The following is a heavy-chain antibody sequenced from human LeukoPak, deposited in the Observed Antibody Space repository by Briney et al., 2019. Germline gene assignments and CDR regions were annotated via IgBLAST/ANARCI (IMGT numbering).Heavy chain of an antibody. Sequence: PSETLSLTCTVSGGSISSSSYYWGWIRQPPGKGLEWIGSIYYSGSTYYNPSLKSRVTISVDTSKNQFSLELSSVTAADTAVYYCARRPGGQSLDYWGQGTLVTVSS. V-gene: IGHV4-39*01. CDR3: ARRPGGQSLDY. J-gene: IGHJ4*02. D-gene: IGHD2-15*01. CDR1: GGSISSSSYY. CDR2: IYYSGST.